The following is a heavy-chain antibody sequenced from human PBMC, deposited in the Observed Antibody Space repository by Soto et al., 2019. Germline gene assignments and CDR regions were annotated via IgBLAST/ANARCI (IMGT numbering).Heavy chain of an antibody. CDR2: ISADNIDT. Sequence: QVQLVQSGAEVKKPGASVKVSCKSSGYRFETYAMSWVRQAPGQGLEWMGWISADNIDTYYAQKFQDRVTMTTDTSTGTAYMELRSLRSDDTAVYYCARGHGVIIGAMDVWGQGTTVTVSS. CDR3: ARGHGVIIGAMDV. D-gene: IGHD3-3*01. J-gene: IGHJ6*02. V-gene: IGHV1-18*01. CDR1: GYRFETYA.